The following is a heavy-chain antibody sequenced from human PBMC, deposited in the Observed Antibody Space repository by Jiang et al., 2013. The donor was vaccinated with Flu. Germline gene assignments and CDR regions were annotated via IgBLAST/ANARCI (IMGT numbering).Heavy chain of an antibody. Sequence: VQLVESGGGLVQPGRSLRLSCEASGFTFDDYAFHWVRQAPGKGLEWVSGISWNSGTIGYGDSVKGRFTISRDNAKNSVYLQMSSLRPEDTALYYCIRDCRLRCGAFDIWGQGTMVTVSS. V-gene: IGHV3-9*01. CDR2: ISWNSGTI. D-gene: IGHD2-15*01. CDR3: IRDCRLRCGAFDI. CDR1: GFTFDDYA. J-gene: IGHJ3*02.